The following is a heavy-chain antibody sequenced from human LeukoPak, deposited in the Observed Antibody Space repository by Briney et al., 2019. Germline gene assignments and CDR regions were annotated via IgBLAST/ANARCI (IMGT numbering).Heavy chain of an antibody. D-gene: IGHD6-6*01. J-gene: IGHJ4*02. CDR3: AKEYSSSYGFDY. CDR2: INPNSGGT. CDR1: GYTFTGYY. V-gene: IGHV1-2*04. Sequence: GASVKVSCKASGYTFTGYYMHWVRQAPGQGLEWMGWINPNSGGTNYAQKFQGWVTMTRDTSISTAYMELSRLRSDDTAVYYCAKEYSSSYGFDYWGQGTLVTVSS.